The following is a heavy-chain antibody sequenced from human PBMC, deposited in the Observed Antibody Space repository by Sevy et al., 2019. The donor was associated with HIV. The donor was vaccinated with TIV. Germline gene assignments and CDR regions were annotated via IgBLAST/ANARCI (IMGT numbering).Heavy chain of an antibody. CDR3: AGAGITGTTLVFAY. CDR1: GFTFSSYG. CDR2: IWYYGSNK. V-gene: IGHV3-33*01. J-gene: IGHJ4*02. Sequence: GGSLRPSCAASGFTFSSYGMHWVRQAPGKGLEWVAVIWYYGSNKYYADSVKGRVTISRDNSKNTVYLQMNSLRAEDTAVYYCAGAGITGTTLVFAYWGQGTLVTVSS. D-gene: IGHD1-20*01.